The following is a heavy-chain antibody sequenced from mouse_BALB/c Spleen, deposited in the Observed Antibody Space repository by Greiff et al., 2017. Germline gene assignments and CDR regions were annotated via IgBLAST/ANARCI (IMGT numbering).Heavy chain of an antibody. D-gene: IGHD2-1*01. V-gene: IGHV1-26*01. J-gene: IGHJ3*01. CDR3: ARDGGNGGFAY. CDR2: VNPNNGGT. Sequence: VQLQQSGPDLVKPGASGKISCKASGYSFTGYYMHWVKQSHGKSLEWIGRVNPNNGGTSYNQKFKGKAILTVDKSSSTAYMELRSLTSEDSAVYYCARDGGNGGFAYWGQGTLVTVSA. CDR1: GYSFTGYY.